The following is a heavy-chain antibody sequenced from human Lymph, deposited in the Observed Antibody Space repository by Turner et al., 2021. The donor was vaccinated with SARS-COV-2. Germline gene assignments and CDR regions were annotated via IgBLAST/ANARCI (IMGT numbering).Heavy chain of an antibody. J-gene: IGHJ4*02. CDR1: GFSLSTGGVR. CDR2: IYWDDDN. Sequence: QITLKESGPTLLKPTQPLTLTFTCSGFSLSTGGVRVGWIRQPPGTAREWLSLIYWDDDNRYSPSLKSRLTITKDTSKNQVVLTMTNMDPIDTATYYCAHTMAVAGTVDFDYWGQGTLVTVSS. CDR3: AHTMAVAGTVDFDY. V-gene: IGHV2-5*02. D-gene: IGHD6-19*01.